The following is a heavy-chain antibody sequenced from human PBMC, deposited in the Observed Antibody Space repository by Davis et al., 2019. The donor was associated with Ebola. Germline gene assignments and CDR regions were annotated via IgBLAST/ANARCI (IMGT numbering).Heavy chain of an antibody. CDR3: ARGTMYSSGWYFDF. D-gene: IGHD6-19*01. V-gene: IGHV4-59*01. CDR2: IYSSGTT. CDR1: GGSISSYY. J-gene: IGHJ4*02. Sequence: GSLRLSCTVSGGSISSYYWSWIRQPPGKGLEWIGYIYSSGTTNYNPSLKSRVTISVDTSKNHFSLKLSSVTAADTAVYYCARGTMYSSGWYFDFWGQGTLVTVSS.